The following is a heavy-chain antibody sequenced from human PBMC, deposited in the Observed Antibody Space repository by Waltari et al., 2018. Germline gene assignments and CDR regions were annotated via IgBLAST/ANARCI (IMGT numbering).Heavy chain of an antibody. D-gene: IGHD1-26*01. V-gene: IGHV1-69*01. CDR1: GGTFSSYA. CDR3: ARAHSGSYPLHALDI. Sequence: QVQLVQSGAEVKKPGSSVKVSCKASGGTFSSYAISWVRQAPGQGLGWMGGIILIFVTANYAQKFQGSVTITPDESTSTDYMELSSLRSEDTAVYYCARAHSGSYPLHALDIWGKGTMVTVSS. CDR2: IILIFVTA. J-gene: IGHJ3*02.